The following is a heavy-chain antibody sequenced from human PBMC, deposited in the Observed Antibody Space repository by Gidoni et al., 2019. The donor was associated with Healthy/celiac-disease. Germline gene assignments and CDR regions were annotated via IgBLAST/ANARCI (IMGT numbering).Heavy chain of an antibody. CDR2: ISWNSGSI. J-gene: IGHJ4*02. CDR3: AKDIGATLVYYFDY. D-gene: IGHD1-26*01. V-gene: IGHV3-9*01. Sequence: EVQLVESGGGLVQPGRSLRLSCAASGFTFDDYAMHWVRQAPGKGLEWVSGISWNSGSIGYADSVKGRFTISRDNAKNSLYLQMNSLRAEDTALYYCAKDIGATLVYYFDYWGQGTLVTVSS. CDR1: GFTFDDYA.